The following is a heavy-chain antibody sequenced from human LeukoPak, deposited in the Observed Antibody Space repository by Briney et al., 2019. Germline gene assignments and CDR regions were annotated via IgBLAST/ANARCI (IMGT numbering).Heavy chain of an antibody. CDR3: ATPGGGELNAYYDY. V-gene: IGHV1-18*01. D-gene: IGHD1-7*01. Sequence: ASVKVSCKASGHALISWERQAPGQGLEWMGWIGPYKRNANYAEKFQGRVTMTIDTSTSTAYMELRSLKPDDTAVYYCATPGGGELNAYYDYWGQGTLVTVSS. CDR1: GHAL. J-gene: IGHJ4*02. CDR2: IGPYKRNA.